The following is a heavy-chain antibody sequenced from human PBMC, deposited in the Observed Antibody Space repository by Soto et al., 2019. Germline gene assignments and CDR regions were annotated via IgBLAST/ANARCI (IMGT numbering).Heavy chain of an antibody. CDR2: LYYGGST. CDR3: APGRADYNGWYVDL. J-gene: IGHJ2*01. V-gene: IGHV4-59*13. D-gene: IGHD4-4*01. CDR1: GGRISTYY. Sequence: XASLWRTGTVCGGRISTYYRNSIPQPPGKGLEWIGYLYYGGSTNYTPSLDSRVTISLDTSKNQISLKLSSVTAADTAVHYCAPGRADYNGWYVDLCGRRSLVTVSS.